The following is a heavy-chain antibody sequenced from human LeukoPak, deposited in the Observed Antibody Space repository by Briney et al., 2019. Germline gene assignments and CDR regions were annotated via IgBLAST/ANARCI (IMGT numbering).Heavy chain of an antibody. CDR3: ARDPFNYPYIFDR. CDR1: GYTFTGYY. CDR2: LNPNSGGT. V-gene: IGHV1-2*02. Sequence: ASEKVSCKASGYTFTGYYMHWVRQAPGQGLEWMGWLNPNSGGTDYAQKFQGRVTMTRDTSISTAYMELSSLRSDDTAVYYCARDPFNYPYIFDRWGQGTLVTVSS. D-gene: IGHD5-24*01. J-gene: IGHJ5*02.